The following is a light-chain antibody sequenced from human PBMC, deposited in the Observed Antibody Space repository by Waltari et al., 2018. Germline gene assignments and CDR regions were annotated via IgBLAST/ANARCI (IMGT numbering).Light chain of an antibody. CDR1: QLGDTI. V-gene: IGLV3-1*01. CDR2: QDA. CDR3: QAWDSATARVV. Sequence: SYELSQPPSVSVSPQQTARIPCPGDQLGDTIVCRYQKKPGQSPVLVIYQDAKRPSGIPERCSGSNSGTTATLTIRGTQAMDEAEYYCQAWDSATARVVFGGGTKLTVL. J-gene: IGLJ3*02.